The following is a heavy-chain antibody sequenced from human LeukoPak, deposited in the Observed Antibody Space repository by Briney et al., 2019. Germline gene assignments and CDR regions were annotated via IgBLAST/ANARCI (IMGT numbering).Heavy chain of an antibody. Sequence: ASVTVSCKASGYTFTSYYMHWVRQAPGQGLEWMGIINPSGGSTSYAQKFQGRVTMTRDTSTSTVYMELSSLRSEDTAVYYCASPMGITMVRGVYGMDVWGQGTTVTVSS. J-gene: IGHJ6*02. D-gene: IGHD3-10*01. CDR2: INPSGGST. CDR1: GYTFTSYY. CDR3: ASPMGITMVRGVYGMDV. V-gene: IGHV1-46*01.